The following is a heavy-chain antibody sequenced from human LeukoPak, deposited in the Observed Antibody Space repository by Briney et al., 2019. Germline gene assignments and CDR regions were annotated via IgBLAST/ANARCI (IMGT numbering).Heavy chain of an antibody. Sequence: GGPLRLSCAASGFTFSSYSMNWVRQAPGKGLEWVSYISSSSSTIYYADSVKGRFTISRDNAKNSLYLQMNSLRAEDTAVYYCARDPVTTFPVGWFDPWGQGTLVTVSS. J-gene: IGHJ5*02. V-gene: IGHV3-48*01. CDR2: ISSSSSTI. D-gene: IGHD4-11*01. CDR3: ARDPVTTFPVGWFDP. CDR1: GFTFSSYS.